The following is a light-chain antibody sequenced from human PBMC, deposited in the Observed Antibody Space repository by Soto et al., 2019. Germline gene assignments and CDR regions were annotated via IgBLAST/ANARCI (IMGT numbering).Light chain of an antibody. Sequence: QSALTQPASVSGSPGQSITISCTGTSSDVGGYNYVSWFQQYPGKAPKLMIYDVSTRPSGVSNRFSGSKSGNTASLTISGLRAEDEAGYYCSSYTTSDTYVFGPGTKLTVL. CDR2: DVS. V-gene: IGLV2-14*01. J-gene: IGLJ1*01. CDR3: SSYTTSDTYV. CDR1: SSDVGGYNY.